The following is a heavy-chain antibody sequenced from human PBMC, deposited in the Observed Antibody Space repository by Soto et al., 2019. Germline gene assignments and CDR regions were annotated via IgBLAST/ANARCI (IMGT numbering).Heavy chain of an antibody. Sequence: QVQLVQSGDEVKKPGASVKVTCKASGYIFVNYGIAWVRQAPGQGLEWMGWISPYTGNTHSATKIQGRLTMTTYTATIRAYMDLRSLKSDDTAVDYCVRVDNYVTPTPQDVWGQGTTVTVSS. V-gene: IGHV1-18*01. D-gene: IGHD3-16*01. CDR2: ISPYTGNT. CDR1: GYIFVNYG. CDR3: VRVDNYVTPTPQDV. J-gene: IGHJ6*02.